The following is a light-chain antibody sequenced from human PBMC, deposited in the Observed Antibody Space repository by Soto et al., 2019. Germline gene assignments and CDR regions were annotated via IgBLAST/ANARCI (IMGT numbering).Light chain of an antibody. Sequence: QSARNQPRSVFESPGQSGTISCTGTSRDVGGYNYVSWYQQHPGKAPKLMIHNVSKRPSGVPDRFSGSKSGNTASLTISGLQAEYEADYYCCSYAGNYTLVFGGGTKVTVL. CDR1: SRDVGGYNY. CDR3: CSYAGNYTLV. V-gene: IGLV2-11*01. CDR2: NVS. J-gene: IGLJ3*02.